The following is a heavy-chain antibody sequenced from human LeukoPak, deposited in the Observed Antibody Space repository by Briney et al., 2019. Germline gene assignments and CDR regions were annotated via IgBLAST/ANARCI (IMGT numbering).Heavy chain of an antibody. CDR2: ISSSSSYI. CDR1: GFTFSSYS. D-gene: IGHD5-12*01. V-gene: IGHV3-21*01. CDR3: ARDWSSGYDYAFDY. Sequence: GGSLRLSCAASGFTFSSYSMNWVRQAPGKGLEWVSSISSSSSYIYYADSVKGRFTISRDNAKNSLYLQMSSLRAEDTAVYYCARDWSSGYDYAFDYWGQGTLVTVSS. J-gene: IGHJ4*02.